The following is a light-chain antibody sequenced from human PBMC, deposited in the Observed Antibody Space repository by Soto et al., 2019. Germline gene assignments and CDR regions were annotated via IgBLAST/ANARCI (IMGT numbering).Light chain of an antibody. CDR1: QNLHNF. CDR3: QQTYSSPLT. V-gene: IGKV1-39*01. J-gene: IGKJ4*01. CDR2: SAS. Sequence: DLQMTQSPSSLSASVGDRVTITCRASQNLHNFLNWYQHKPWKAPNLLIYSASSLQSGVPSRFRGSGFRTDFTLTISTLQPEDCATYYCQQTYSSPLTFGGGTKVEIK.